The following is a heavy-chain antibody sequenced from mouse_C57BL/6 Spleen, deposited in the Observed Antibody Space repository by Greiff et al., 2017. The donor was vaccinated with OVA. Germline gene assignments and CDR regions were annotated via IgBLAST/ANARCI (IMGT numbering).Heavy chain of an antibody. CDR2: INPGSGGT. J-gene: IGHJ2*01. V-gene: IGHV1-54*01. CDR3: ARAGIYYGNVDY. D-gene: IGHD2-1*01. CDR1: GYAFTNYL. Sequence: QVQLQQSGAELVRPGTSVKVSCKASGYAFTNYLIEWVKQRPGQGLEWIGVINPGSGGTNYNEKFKGKATLTADKSSSTAYMQLSSLTSEDSAVYFCARAGIYYGNVDYWGQGTTLTVSS.